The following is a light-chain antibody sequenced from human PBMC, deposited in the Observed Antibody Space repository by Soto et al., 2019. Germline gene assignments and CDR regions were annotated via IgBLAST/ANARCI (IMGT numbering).Light chain of an antibody. V-gene: IGKV4-1*01. CDR3: QQYHSTPKT. Sequence: DIVMTQSPDSLAVSLGERATINCKSSQSVLYSSNNKNYLAWYQQKPGQPPKLLIYWASTREFGVPDRFSGSGSGTDFTLTISSLQAEDVAVYYSQQYHSTPKTFGQGTKVEIK. CDR2: WAS. J-gene: IGKJ1*01. CDR1: QSVLYSSNNKNY.